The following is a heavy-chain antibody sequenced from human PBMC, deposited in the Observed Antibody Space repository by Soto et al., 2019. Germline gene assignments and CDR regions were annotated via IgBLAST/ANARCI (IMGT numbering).Heavy chain of an antibody. Sequence: ASVKVSCKASGYTFTSYYMHWVRQAPGQGLEWMGIINPSGGSTSYAQKFQGRVTMTRDTPTSTVYMELSSLRSEDTAVYYCARDLEPMGSWAYSYGSPFDYWGQGTLVTVSS. CDR2: INPSGGST. D-gene: IGHD5-18*01. V-gene: IGHV1-46*01. CDR1: GYTFTSYY. CDR3: ARDLEPMGSWAYSYGSPFDY. J-gene: IGHJ4*02.